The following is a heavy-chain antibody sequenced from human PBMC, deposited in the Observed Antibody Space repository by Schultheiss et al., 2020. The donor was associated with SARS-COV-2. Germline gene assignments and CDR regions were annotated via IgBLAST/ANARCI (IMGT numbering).Heavy chain of an antibody. CDR3: ASSGYSYGGPFDY. CDR1: GFTVSSNF. Sequence: GESLKISCAASGFTVSSNFMSWVRQAPGKGLEWVSAISGSGGSTYYADSVKGRFTISRDNSKNTLYLQMNSLRAEDTAVYYCASSGYSYGGPFDYWGQGTLVTVSS. D-gene: IGHD5-18*01. J-gene: IGHJ4*02. CDR2: ISGSGGST. V-gene: IGHV3-53*01.